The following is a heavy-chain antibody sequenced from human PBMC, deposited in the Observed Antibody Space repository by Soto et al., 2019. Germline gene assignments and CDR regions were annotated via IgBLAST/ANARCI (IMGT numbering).Heavy chain of an antibody. Sequence: SVKGSCKACGGTFSSYAISWVRQAPGQGLEWMGGIIPIFGTANYAQKFQGRVTITADESTSTAYMELSSLRSEDTAVYYCARYCSGGSCYDWFDPWGQGTLVMSPQ. CDR3: ARYCSGGSCYDWFDP. D-gene: IGHD2-15*01. J-gene: IGHJ5*02. V-gene: IGHV1-69*13. CDR1: GGTFSSYA. CDR2: IIPIFGTA.